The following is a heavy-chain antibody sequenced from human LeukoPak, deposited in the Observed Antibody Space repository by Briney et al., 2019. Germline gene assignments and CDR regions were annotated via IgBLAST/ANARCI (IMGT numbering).Heavy chain of an antibody. CDR2: IIPILGIA. Sequence: ASVKVSCKASGGTFSSYAISWVRQVPGQGLEWMGRIIPILGIANYAQKFQGRVTITADKSTSTAYMELSSLRSEDTAVYYCARDSGSYYYDSSGYGSGMDVWGQGTTVTVSS. V-gene: IGHV1-69*04. CDR3: ARDSGSYYYDSSGYGSGMDV. J-gene: IGHJ6*02. CDR1: GGTFSSYA. D-gene: IGHD3-22*01.